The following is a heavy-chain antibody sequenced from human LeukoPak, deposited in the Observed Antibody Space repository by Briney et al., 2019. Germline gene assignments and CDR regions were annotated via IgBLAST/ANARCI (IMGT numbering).Heavy chain of an antibody. CDR3: TRTLGAVADSRYWFDP. Sequence: GASVKVSCKASGGTFSSYAISWVRQAPGQGLEWMGGIIPIFGTANYAQKFQGRVTITADESTSTVYMELSSLRSEDTAVYYCTRTLGAVADSRYWFDPWGQGTLVTVSS. CDR1: GGTFSSYA. D-gene: IGHD3-16*01. J-gene: IGHJ5*02. CDR2: IIPIFGTA. V-gene: IGHV1-69*13.